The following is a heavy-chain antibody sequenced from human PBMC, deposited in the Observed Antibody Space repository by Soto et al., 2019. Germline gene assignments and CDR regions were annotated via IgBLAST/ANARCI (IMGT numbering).Heavy chain of an antibody. D-gene: IGHD6-13*01. CDR3: ARAKGYLRTPNFDY. V-gene: IGHV3-30-3*01. CDR1: GFTFSSYA. Sequence: ESGGGVVQPGRSLRLSCAASGFTFSSYAMHWVRQAPGKGLEWVAVISYDGSNKYYADSVKGRFTISRDNSKNTLYLQMNSLRAEDTAVYYCARAKGYLRTPNFDYWGQGTLVTVSS. CDR2: ISYDGSNK. J-gene: IGHJ4*02.